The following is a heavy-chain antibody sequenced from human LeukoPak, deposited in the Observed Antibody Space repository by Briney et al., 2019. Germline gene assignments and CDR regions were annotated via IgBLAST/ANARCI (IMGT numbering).Heavy chain of an antibody. Sequence: GGSLRLSCAASGFTFSSYEMNWVRQAPGKGLEWVSYISSSGSTIYYADSVKGRFTISRDNAKNSLYLQMNSLRAEDTAVYYCARDGEYCTSTGCYYPFWGQGTLVTVSS. CDR1: GFTFSSYE. CDR2: ISSSGSTI. J-gene: IGHJ4*02. CDR3: ARDGEYCTSTGCYYPF. D-gene: IGHD2-2*01. V-gene: IGHV3-48*03.